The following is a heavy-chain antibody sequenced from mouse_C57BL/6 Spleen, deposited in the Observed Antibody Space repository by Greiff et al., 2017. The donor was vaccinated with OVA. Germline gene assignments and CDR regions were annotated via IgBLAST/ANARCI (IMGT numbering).Heavy chain of an antibody. D-gene: IGHD1-1*01. CDR2: IYPGNSDT. CDR3: TRHYGRSYGYAMDY. J-gene: IGHJ4*01. CDR1: GYTFTSYW. V-gene: IGHV1-5*01. Sequence: EVQLQQSGTVLARPGASVKMSCKTSGYTFTSYWMHWVKQRPGQGLEWIGAIYPGNSDTSYNQKFKGKAKLTAVTSASTAYMELSSLTNEDSAVYYCTRHYGRSYGYAMDYGGQGTSVTVSS.